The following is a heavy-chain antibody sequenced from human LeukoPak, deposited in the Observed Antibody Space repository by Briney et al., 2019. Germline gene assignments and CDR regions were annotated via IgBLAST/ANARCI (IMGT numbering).Heavy chain of an antibody. J-gene: IGHJ6*03. CDR1: GYTFTGYY. V-gene: IGHV1-2*02. Sequence: ASVKVSCKAFGYTFTGYYMHWVRQAPGQGLEWMGWLNPNSGGTNYAQKFQGRVTMTRDTSINTAYMELSRLRSDDTAVYYCASEPHSYTNDVFYYYYYMDVWGKGTTVTVSS. D-gene: IGHD4-11*01. CDR3: ASEPHSYTNDVFYYYYYMDV. CDR2: LNPNSGGT.